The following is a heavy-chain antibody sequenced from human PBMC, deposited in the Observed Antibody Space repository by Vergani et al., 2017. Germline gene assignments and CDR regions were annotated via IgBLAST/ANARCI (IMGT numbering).Heavy chain of an antibody. Sequence: QVQLVQSGAELKKPGASVSVSCKGSRHTFQTYGISWVRQAPGQGLEWMGWISAYNGNTNYAQKLQGRVTMTTDTSTSTAYMELRSLRSDDTAVYYCAREQWLPIDYFDYWGQGTLVTVSS. CDR2: ISAYNGNT. V-gene: IGHV1-18*01. D-gene: IGHD6-19*01. J-gene: IGHJ4*02. CDR1: RHTFQTYG. CDR3: AREQWLPIDYFDY.